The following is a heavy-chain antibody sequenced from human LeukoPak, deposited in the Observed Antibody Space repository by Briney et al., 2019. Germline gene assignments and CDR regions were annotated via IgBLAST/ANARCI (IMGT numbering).Heavy chain of an antibody. CDR2: IRYDGSNK. D-gene: IGHD3-3*01. Sequence: GGSLRLSCAASGFTFSSYGMHWVSQAPGKGLEWVAFIRYDGSNKYYADSVEGRFTISRDNSKNTPYLQMNSLRAEDTAVYYCAKDQEGAYYDFWSGYSEFAYWGQGTLVTVSS. CDR3: AKDQEGAYYDFWSGYSEFAY. J-gene: IGHJ4*02. V-gene: IGHV3-30*02. CDR1: GFTFSSYG.